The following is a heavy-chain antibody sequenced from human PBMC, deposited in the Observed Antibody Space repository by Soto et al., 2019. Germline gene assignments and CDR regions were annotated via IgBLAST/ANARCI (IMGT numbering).Heavy chain of an antibody. CDR1: GGTFTNYG. V-gene: IGHV1-69*01. CDR2: IIPMFGTT. CDR3: ARGYVTIFRAENDNYYGMDV. D-gene: IGHD3-3*01. J-gene: IGHJ6*02. Sequence: QVQLVQSGAEVKKPGSSVKVSCKASGGTFTNYGVTWVRQAPGQGLEWMGGIIPMFGTTDIAQKLQGRVSFTAHEYTSTAYMELTSLVAEDTAVDFCARGYVTIFRAENDNYYGMDVWGQGTTVTVSS.